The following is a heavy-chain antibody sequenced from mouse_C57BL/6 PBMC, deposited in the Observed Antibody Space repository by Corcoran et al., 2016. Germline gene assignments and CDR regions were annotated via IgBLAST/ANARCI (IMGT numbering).Heavy chain of an antibody. CDR2: INPNNGGT. J-gene: IGHJ3*01. V-gene: IGHV1-26*01. Sequence: EVRLQQSGPEQVKPGASVKISCKASGYTFTDYYMNWVKQSHGKSLEWIGDINPNNGGTSYNQKFKGKATLTVDKSSSTAYMELRSLTSEDSAVYYCARGFAYWGQGTLVTVSA. CDR3: ARGFAY. CDR1: GYTFTDYY.